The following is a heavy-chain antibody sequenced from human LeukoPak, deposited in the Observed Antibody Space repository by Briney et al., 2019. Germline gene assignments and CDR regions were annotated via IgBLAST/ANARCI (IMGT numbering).Heavy chain of an antibody. CDR1: GGTFSSHA. CDR2: IIPILGIA. J-gene: IGHJ4*02. D-gene: IGHD3-3*01. Sequence: ASVKVSCKASGGTFSSHAISWVRQAPGQGLEWMGRIIPILGIANYAQKFQGRVTITADKSTSTAYMELSSLRSEDTAVYYCARDRITIFGVVIIPLDYWGQGTLVTVSS. CDR3: ARDRITIFGVVIIPLDY. V-gene: IGHV1-69*04.